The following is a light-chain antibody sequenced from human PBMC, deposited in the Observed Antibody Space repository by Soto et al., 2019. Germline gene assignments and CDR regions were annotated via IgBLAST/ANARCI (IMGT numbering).Light chain of an antibody. Sequence: DIQMTQSPSTLSASVGDRVTITCRASQSISSRLAWYQQKPGKAHKFLVYDASNLESGVPSRFSGSGSGTEFTLTISSLQPDDFATYYCQQYNSYSVTFGQGTKVEIK. J-gene: IGKJ1*01. CDR3: QQYNSYSVT. CDR1: QSISSR. CDR2: DAS. V-gene: IGKV1-5*01.